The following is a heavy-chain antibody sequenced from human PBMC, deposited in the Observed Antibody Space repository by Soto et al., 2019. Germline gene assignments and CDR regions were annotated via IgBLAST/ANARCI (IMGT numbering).Heavy chain of an antibody. D-gene: IGHD6-6*01. CDR3: ARGSFSSSSSWFDP. J-gene: IGHJ5*02. CDR2: IYYSGRT. Sequence: PSETLSLTCTVSGGSISSGGYYWSWIHQHPGKGLEWTGYIYYSGRTYYNPSLHSRVSIAVDTTENQFSLKLTSVTAADTSVYYCARGSFSSSSSWFDPWGRGTLVTVSS. CDR1: GGSISSGGYY. V-gene: IGHV4-31*03.